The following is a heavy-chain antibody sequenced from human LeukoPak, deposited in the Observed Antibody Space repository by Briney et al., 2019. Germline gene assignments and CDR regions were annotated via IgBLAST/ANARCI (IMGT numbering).Heavy chain of an antibody. CDR3: AREWVSPDY. D-gene: IGHD6-13*01. CDR2: TNPNSGGT. V-gene: IGHV1-2*06. CDR1: GYTFTGYY. J-gene: IGHJ4*02. Sequence: ASVKVSCKASGYTFTGYYLHWVRQAPGQGLEWMGRTNPNSGGTNYAQKFQGRVTMTRDTSISTAYMELSRLTSDDTAVYYCAREWVSPDYWGQGTLVTVSS.